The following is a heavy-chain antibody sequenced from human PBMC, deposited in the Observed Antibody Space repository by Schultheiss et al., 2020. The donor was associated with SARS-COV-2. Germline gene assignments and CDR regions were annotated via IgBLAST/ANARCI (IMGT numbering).Heavy chain of an antibody. Sequence: GGSLRLSCAASGFTFSSYGMHWVRQAPGKGLEWVAVISYDGSNKYYADSVKGRFTISRDNSKNTLYLQMNSLRAEDTAVYYCARVRPGGYGMDVWGQGTTVTVAS. V-gene: IGHV3-30*03. CDR1: GFTFSSYG. CDR2: ISYDGSNK. J-gene: IGHJ6*02. CDR3: ARVRPGGYGMDV.